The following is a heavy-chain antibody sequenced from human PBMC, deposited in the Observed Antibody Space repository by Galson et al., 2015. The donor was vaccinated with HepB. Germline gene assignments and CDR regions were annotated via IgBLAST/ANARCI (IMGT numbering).Heavy chain of an antibody. D-gene: IGHD6-13*01. V-gene: IGHV1-18*04. CDR2: ISAYNGQT. CDR1: GYTFISYG. J-gene: IGHJ3*02. CDR3: ARDYTAAGTGGVNAFDI. Sequence: SVKVSCKASGYTFISYGISWVRQAPGQGLEWMGWISAYNGQTNYAQNLQGRVTMTTDTSTSTAYMELRSLRSDDTAVYYCARDYTAAGTGGVNAFDIWGQGTMVTVSS.